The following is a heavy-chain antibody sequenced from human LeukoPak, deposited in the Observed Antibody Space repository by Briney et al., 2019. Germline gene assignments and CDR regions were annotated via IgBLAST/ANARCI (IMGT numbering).Heavy chain of an antibody. CDR3: ARDAYDFSYFDY. D-gene: IGHD3-3*01. V-gene: IGHV1-2*02. CDR2: INPNSGGT. Sequence: ASVTVSCKASGYTFTGYYMHWVRQAPGQGLEWMGWINPNSGGTNYAQKFQGRVTVTRDTSISTAYMELSRLRSDDTAVYYCARDAYDFSYFDYWGQGTLVTVSS. J-gene: IGHJ4*02. CDR1: GYTFTGYY.